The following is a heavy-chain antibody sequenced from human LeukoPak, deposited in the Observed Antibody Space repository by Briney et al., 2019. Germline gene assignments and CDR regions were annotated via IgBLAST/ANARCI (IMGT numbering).Heavy chain of an antibody. D-gene: IGHD3-9*01. CDR2: ISAYNGNT. V-gene: IGHV1-18*01. J-gene: IGHJ4*02. CDR1: GYTFTSYG. CDR3: ARTGVYYDILTGYPDY. Sequence: EASVKVSCKASGYTFTSYGISWVRQAPGQGLEWMGWISAYNGNTNYAQKLQGRVTMTTDTSTSTAHMELRSLRSDDTAVYYCARTGVYYDILTGYPDYWGQGTLVTVSS.